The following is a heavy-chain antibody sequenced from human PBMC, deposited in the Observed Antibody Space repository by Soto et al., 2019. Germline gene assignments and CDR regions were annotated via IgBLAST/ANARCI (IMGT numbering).Heavy chain of an antibody. Sequence: QVQLVQSGTEVKQPGSSLKVSCKASGGTFRNYPINWVRQAPGQGLEWMGSIFPLTDIPDYAQNFQARLTLSADKSTSTAYMEFISLTSDDTGMYFCARCPLVVLNYFESWGQGTLGTVSS. CDR1: GGTFRNYP. J-gene: IGHJ4*02. D-gene: IGHD2-15*01. CDR2: IFPLTDIP. V-gene: IGHV1-69*02. CDR3: ARCPLVVLNYFES.